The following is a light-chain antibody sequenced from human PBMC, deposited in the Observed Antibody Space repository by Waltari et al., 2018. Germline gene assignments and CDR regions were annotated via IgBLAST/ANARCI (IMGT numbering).Light chain of an antibody. J-gene: IGKJ4*01. CDR1: QSVSSY. CDR3: QQRSNWPPALT. CDR2: AAS. V-gene: IGKV3-11*01. Sequence: EIVLTQSPVTLSLSPGERATLSCRASQSVSSYLTGYQQKPGQAPRLLIYAASNRATGIPDRFRGSGSGTDFTRTISSLEPEDFAVYYCQQRSNWPPALTFGGGTKVEVK.